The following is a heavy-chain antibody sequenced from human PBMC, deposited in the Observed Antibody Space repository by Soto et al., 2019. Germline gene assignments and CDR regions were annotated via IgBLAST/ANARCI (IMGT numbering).Heavy chain of an antibody. CDR1: GFSLTTNGVG. CDR3: AHSRAPRMLGY. CDR2: IYWDDDK. Sequence: QITLKESGPTLVKPTQTLTLTCTFSGFSLTTNGVGVGWIRQPPGKALDWLALIYWDDDKRYSPSLESRLTITKDTSKNQVVLTMTNMDPVDTATYYCAHSRAPRMLGYWGQGTLVTVSS. J-gene: IGHJ4*02. D-gene: IGHD2-15*01. V-gene: IGHV2-5*02.